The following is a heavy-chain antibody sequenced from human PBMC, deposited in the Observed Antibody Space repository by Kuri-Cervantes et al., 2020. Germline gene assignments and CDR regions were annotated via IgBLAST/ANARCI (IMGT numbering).Heavy chain of an antibody. CDR1: GYTLTELS. Sequence: ASVKVSCKFSGYTLTELSMHWVRQAPGKGLEWMGGFDPEDGETIYAQKFQGRVTMTEDTSTDTAYMELSSLRSEDTAVYYCATAGSYYEFVDYWGQGTLVTVSS. V-gene: IGHV1-24*01. J-gene: IGHJ4*02. D-gene: IGHD1-26*01. CDR3: ATAGSYYEFVDY. CDR2: FDPEDGET.